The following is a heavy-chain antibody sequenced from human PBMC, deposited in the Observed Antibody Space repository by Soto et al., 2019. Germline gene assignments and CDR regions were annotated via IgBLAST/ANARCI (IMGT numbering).Heavy chain of an antibody. J-gene: IGHJ6*02. CDR2: IIPIFGTA. D-gene: IGHD3-22*01. CDR3: AISRGLYYYDSSGYPPEGMDV. CDR1: GGTFSSYA. V-gene: IGHV1-69*13. Sequence: ASVKVSCKASGGTFSSYAISWVRQAPGQGLEWMGGIIPIFGTANYAQKFQGRVTITADESTSTAYMELSSLRSEDTAVYYCAISRGLYYYDSSGYPPEGMDVWGQGTTVTVSS.